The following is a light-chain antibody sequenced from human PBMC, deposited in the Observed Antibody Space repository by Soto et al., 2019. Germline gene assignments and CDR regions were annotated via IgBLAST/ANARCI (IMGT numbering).Light chain of an antibody. V-gene: IGLV1-44*01. CDR3: STWDDSLNGWV. J-gene: IGLJ3*02. CDR1: TSNIGSNT. CDR2: SNS. Sequence: QSVLTQPHSASGTPGQRVSFSCSGSTSNIGSNTVNWYQQLPGTAPKILIYSNSQRPSGVPERFSGSKSGTSASLAISGLQSEDEAGYYCSTWDDSLNGWVFGGGTKLTVL.